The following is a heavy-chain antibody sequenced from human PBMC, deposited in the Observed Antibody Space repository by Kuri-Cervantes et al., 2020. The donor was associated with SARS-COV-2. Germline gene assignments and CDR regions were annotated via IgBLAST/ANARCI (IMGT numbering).Heavy chain of an antibody. Sequence: ASVKVSCKASGYTFTSYYMHWVRQAPGQGLEWMGIINPSGGSTSYAQKFQGRVTMTRDTSTSTVYMELSSLRSDDTAVYYCAREVCVGIAAAGKACYYYYGMDVWGQGTTVTVSS. D-gene: IGHD6-13*01. CDR3: AREVCVGIAAAGKACYYYYGMDV. V-gene: IGHV1-46*01. CDR1: GYTFTSYY. J-gene: IGHJ6*02. CDR2: INPSGGST.